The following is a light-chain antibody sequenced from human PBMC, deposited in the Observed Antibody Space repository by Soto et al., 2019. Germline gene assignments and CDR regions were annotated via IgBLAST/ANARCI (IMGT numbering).Light chain of an antibody. CDR1: QSVSSN. CDR2: GAS. V-gene: IGKV3-15*01. CDR3: QQYNNWPRT. Sequence: EIVLTHSPATLSLSPWEIATLSCRASQSVSSNLAWYQQKPGQAPRLLIYGASTRATGIPARFSGSGSGTEFTLTISSLQSEDFAVYYCQQYNNWPRTLGQGTKVDIK. J-gene: IGKJ1*01.